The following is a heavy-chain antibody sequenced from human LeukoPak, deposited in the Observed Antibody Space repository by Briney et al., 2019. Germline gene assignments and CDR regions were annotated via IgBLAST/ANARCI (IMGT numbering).Heavy chain of an antibody. Sequence: SETLSLTCTVSGYSISSGYYWGWIRQPPGKGLQWIGSIYHSGSTYYNPSLKSRVTISVDTSKNQFSLKLSSVTAADTAVYYCARRSYLDYWGQGTLVTVSS. V-gene: IGHV4-38-2*02. CDR2: IYHSGST. CDR1: GYSISSGYY. CDR3: ARRSYLDY. J-gene: IGHJ4*02.